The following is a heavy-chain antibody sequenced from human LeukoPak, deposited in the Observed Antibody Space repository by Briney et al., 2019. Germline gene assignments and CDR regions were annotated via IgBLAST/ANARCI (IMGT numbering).Heavy chain of an antibody. D-gene: IGHD3-22*01. V-gene: IGHV3-30*02. CDR3: ARVWAYYDSSGYYFLDAFDI. Sequence: GGSLRLSCAASGFTFSSYGMHWVRQAPGKGLEWVAFIRYDGSNKYYADSVKGRFTISRDNSKNTLYLQMNSLRAEDTAVYYCARVWAYYDSSGYYFLDAFDIWGQGTMVTVSS. CDR1: GFTFSSYG. J-gene: IGHJ3*02. CDR2: IRYDGSNK.